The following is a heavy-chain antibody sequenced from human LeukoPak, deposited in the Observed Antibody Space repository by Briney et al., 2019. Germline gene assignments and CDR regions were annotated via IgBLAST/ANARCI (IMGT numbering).Heavy chain of an antibody. V-gene: IGHV3-7*01. CDR2: IKQDGSEK. Sequence: PGGSLRLSCAASGFTFSHYWMSWVRQAPGKGLEWLANIKQDGSEKYYVDSVKGRFTISRDNAKNSLYLRMNSQRAEDTAIYYCARDQGALDIWGQGTMVTVSS. J-gene: IGHJ3*02. CDR3: ARDQGALDI. CDR1: GFTFSHYW.